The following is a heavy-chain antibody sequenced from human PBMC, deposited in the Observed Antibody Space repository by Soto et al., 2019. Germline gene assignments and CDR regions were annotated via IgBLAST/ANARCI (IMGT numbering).Heavy chain of an antibody. CDR3: ARQMVRGVDWFDP. CDR1: GYPFTDYA. CDR2: INPLNGNT. Sequence: QVQLVQSGAEVKKPGASVKVSCKASGYPFTDYAIHWVRQAPGQRPEWMGWINPLNGNTKYSQTFRGRVTISRDTSATTAYLELRGLRTEDPAVYYCARQMVRGVDWFDPWGQGTLVTVS. J-gene: IGHJ5*02. V-gene: IGHV1-3*01. D-gene: IGHD3-10*01.